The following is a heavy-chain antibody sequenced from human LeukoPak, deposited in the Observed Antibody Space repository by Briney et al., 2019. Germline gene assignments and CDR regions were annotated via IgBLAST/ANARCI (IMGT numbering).Heavy chain of an antibody. Sequence: GGSLRLSCAASGFTFSSYAISWVRQAPGKGLEWVSAISGGGGSIYYADSVKGRFTISADNSKNTVYLQMNSLRAEDTAVYYCAKDLVYSKSYGVDVWGQGTTVTVSS. D-gene: IGHD2-8*01. V-gene: IGHV3-23*01. CDR2: ISGGGGSI. CDR1: GFTFSSYA. CDR3: AKDLVYSKSYGVDV. J-gene: IGHJ6*02.